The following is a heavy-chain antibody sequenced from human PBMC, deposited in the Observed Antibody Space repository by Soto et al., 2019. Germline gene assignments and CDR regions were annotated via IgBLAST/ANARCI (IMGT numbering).Heavy chain of an antibody. D-gene: IGHD3-3*01. Sequence: ASVKFSFKASGGTFSSYASIWLRQAPGQGPEWMGIIDPDGGSTSYAQKFQGRVTMTTDTSTSTVYVELSSLRSEDTAVYHCASLIGVDTLRDYWGQGTLVTVSS. CDR2: IDPDGGST. V-gene: IGHV1-46*01. CDR1: GGTFSSYA. CDR3: ASLIGVDTLRDY. J-gene: IGHJ4*02.